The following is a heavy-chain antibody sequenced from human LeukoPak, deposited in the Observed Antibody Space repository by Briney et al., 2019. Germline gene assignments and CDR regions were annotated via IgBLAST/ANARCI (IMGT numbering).Heavy chain of an antibody. V-gene: IGHV1-46*01. J-gene: IGHJ6*03. CDR2: INPSGGST. CDR3: AREQLDPIYYYYYMDV. D-gene: IGHD6-6*01. Sequence: ASVKVSRKASGYTFTSYYMHWVRQAPGQGLEWMGIINPSGGSTSYAQKFQGRVTMTRDTSTSTVYMELSRLRSDDTAVYYCAREQLDPIYYYYYMDVWGKGTTVTVSS. CDR1: GYTFTSYY.